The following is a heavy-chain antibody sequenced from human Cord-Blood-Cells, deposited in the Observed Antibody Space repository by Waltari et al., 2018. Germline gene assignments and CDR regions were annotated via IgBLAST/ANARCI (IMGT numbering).Heavy chain of an antibody. CDR1: GYTFTSYA. J-gene: IGHJ4*02. D-gene: IGHD7-27*01. Sequence: QVQLVQSGAEVKKPGASVKVSCKASGYTFTSYAMHWVRQAPGQRLEWMGWINAGNGNTKYSQKFQGRVTITRDTSASTAYMELSSLRSEDTAVYYCARDWRPGEPWVLFDYWGQGTLVTVSS. CDR2: INAGNGNT. CDR3: ARDWRPGEPWVLFDY. V-gene: IGHV1-3*01.